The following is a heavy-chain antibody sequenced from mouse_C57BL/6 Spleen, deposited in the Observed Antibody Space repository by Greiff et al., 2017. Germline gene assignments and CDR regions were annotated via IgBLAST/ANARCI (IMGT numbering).Heavy chain of an antibody. CDR3: ARQKDSSGYVFAY. CDR2: ISNLAYSI. J-gene: IGHJ3*01. D-gene: IGHD3-2*02. Sequence: EVKLQESGGGLVQPGGSLKLSCAASGFTFSDYGMAWVRQAPRKGPEWVAFISNLAYSIYYADTVTGRFTISRENAKNTLYLEMSSLRSEDTAMYYCARQKDSSGYVFAYWGQGTLVTVSA. V-gene: IGHV5-15*01. CDR1: GFTFSDYG.